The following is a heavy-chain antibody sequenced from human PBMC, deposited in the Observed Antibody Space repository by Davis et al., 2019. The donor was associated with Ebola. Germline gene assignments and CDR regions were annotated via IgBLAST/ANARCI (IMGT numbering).Heavy chain of an antibody. CDR1: GYTFTGYN. CDR2: VISNSGDT. Sequence: ASVTVSCKASGYTFTGYNIHWVRQAPGHGLEWMGRVISNSGDTNYAQNFQGRVNMTRDTSISTAYMELSRLTSDDTAMYYCARGHNYGFEYWGQGTLVIVSS. J-gene: IGHJ4*02. V-gene: IGHV1-2*06. D-gene: IGHD5-18*01. CDR3: ARGHNYGFEY.